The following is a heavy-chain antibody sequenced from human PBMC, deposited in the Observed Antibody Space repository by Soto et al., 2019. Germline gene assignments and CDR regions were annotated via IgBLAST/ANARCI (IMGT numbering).Heavy chain of an antibody. CDR1: GGSISSYY. D-gene: IGHD2-2*01. CDR2: IYYSGST. V-gene: IGHV4-59*08. CDR3: VIQGCSSTSCYAPPAY. J-gene: IGHJ4*02. Sequence: SETLSLTCTVSGGSISSYYWSWIRQPPGKGLEWIGYIYYSGSTNYNPSLKSRVTISVDTSKKQLFLKLSFVTTAYTAVCYCVIQGCSSTSCYAPPAYWGQGTPVTV.